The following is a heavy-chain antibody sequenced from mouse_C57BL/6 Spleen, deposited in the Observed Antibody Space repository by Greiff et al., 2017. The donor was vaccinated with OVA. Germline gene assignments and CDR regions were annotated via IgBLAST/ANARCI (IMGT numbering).Heavy chain of an antibody. CDR1: GYTFTSYW. CDR3: ARGPYYGSSYRYYFDD. CDR2: IYPSDSET. D-gene: IGHD1-1*01. V-gene: IGHV1-61*01. Sequence: QVQLKQPGAELVRPGSSVKLSCKASGYTFTSYWLDWVKQRPGQGLEWIGNIYPSDSETHYTQKFKDKATLTVDKSSSTAYMQLSSLPSEDSAVYYCARGPYYGSSYRYYFDDWGQGTTLTVSS. J-gene: IGHJ2*01.